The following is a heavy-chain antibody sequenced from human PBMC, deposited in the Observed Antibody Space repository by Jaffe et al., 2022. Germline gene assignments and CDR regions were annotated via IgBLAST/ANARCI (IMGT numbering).Heavy chain of an antibody. CDR2: SSRISPTT. CDR1: GFSLSSYS. D-gene: IGHD5-18*01. Sequence: EVQLVESGGGLVQPGGSLRLSCAASGFSLSSYSMNWVRQAPGKGLEWVAYSSRISPTTHYADSVKGRFTISRDNAQNSVYLQMNSLSAEDTAVYYCARDPHSLDYWGRGTLVTVSS. CDR3: ARDPHSLDY. V-gene: IGHV3-48*01. J-gene: IGHJ4*02.